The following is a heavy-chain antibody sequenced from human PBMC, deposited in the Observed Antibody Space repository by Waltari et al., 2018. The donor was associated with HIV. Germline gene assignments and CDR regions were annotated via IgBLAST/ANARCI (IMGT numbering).Heavy chain of an antibody. D-gene: IGHD6-19*01. Sequence: QVHLVQSGAEVKKPGASVKVSCKASRYTFTGYYIHWVRQAPGQGLEWMGRINPNSGDTNYAQSFQGRVTMTRDTSISTVYMELTRLTSDDTALYYCARDVGSGWFPWGQGSLVTVSS. CDR1: RYTFTGYY. CDR2: INPNSGDT. V-gene: IGHV1-2*06. J-gene: IGHJ4*02. CDR3: ARDVGSGWFP.